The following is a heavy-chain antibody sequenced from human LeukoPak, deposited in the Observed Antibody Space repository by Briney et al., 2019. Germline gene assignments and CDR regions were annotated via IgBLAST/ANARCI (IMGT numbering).Heavy chain of an antibody. J-gene: IGHJ4*02. D-gene: IGHD3-22*01. CDR1: GFTFSSYA. V-gene: IGHV3-23*01. CDR3: AKVATGNYYEY. Sequence: GGSLRLSCAASGFTFSSYAMSWVRQAPGKGLEWVSAISGSGGSTYYADSVKGRFTISRDNSENTLYLQMNSLRAGDTAVYYCAKVATGNYYEYWGQGTLVTVSS. CDR2: ISGSGGST.